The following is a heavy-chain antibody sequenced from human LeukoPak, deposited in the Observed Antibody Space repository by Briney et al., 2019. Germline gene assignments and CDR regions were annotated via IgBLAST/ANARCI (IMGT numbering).Heavy chain of an antibody. D-gene: IGHD3-10*01. Sequence: PSETLSLTCAVYGGSFSGYYWSWIRQPPGKGLEWIGEINHSGSTNYNPSLKSRVTISVDTSKNQFSLKLSSVTAADTDVLYCPRAASGSGNSASWGQGTLVNVSS. V-gene: IGHV4-34*01. CDR2: INHSGST. CDR3: PRAASGSGNSAS. J-gene: IGHJ4*02. CDR1: GGSFSGYY.